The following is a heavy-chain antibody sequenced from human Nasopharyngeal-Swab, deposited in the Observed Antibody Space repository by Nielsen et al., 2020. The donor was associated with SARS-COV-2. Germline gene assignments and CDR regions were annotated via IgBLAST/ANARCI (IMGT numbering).Heavy chain of an antibody. CDR3: ARSGKNYDFWSGTSGYGMDV. CDR2: IDPSDSYT. D-gene: IGHD3-3*01. Sequence: KVSCKGSGYSFTSYWISWVRQMPGKGLEWMGRIDPSDSYTNYSPSFQGHVTISADKSISTAYLQWSSLEASDTAMYYCARSGKNYDFWSGTSGYGMDVWGQGTTVTVSS. J-gene: IGHJ6*02. V-gene: IGHV5-10-1*01. CDR1: GYSFTSYW.